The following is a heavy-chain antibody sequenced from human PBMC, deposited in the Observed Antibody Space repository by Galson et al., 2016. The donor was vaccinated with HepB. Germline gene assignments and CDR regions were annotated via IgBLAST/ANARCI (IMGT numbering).Heavy chain of an antibody. V-gene: IGHV3-74*01. CDR3: ARVARGNFRKESVHFDS. Sequence: SLRLSCAASGFTFSSHWMHWVRQTPGKGLVFVSRINNDGDTTNYVDSVKGRFTVSRDNANKTLYLEMNSLRAEDTAVYYCARVARGNFRKESVHFDSWGQGTLVAVSS. CDR2: INNDGDTT. CDR1: GFTFSSHW. J-gene: IGHJ4*02. D-gene: IGHD1-26*01.